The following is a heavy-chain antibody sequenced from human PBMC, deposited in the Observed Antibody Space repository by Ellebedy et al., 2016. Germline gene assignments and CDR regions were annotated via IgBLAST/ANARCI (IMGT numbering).Heavy chain of an antibody. CDR3: ARSSGTTNFDS. D-gene: IGHD1-1*01. Sequence: SETLSLXXTVSGGSMSDSSFYWSWVRQSAGKGLEWIGRIYTSGTRNDRSPFKSRVSLSMEVSKNQFSLSLTSVTAADTAVYYCARSSGTTNFDSWGQGTLVTVAS. CDR2: IYTSGTR. J-gene: IGHJ4*02. CDR1: GGSMSDSSFY. V-gene: IGHV4-4*07.